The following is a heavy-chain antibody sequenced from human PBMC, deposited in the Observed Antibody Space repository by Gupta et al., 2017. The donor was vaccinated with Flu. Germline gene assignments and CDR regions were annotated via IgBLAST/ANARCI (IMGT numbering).Heavy chain of an antibody. J-gene: IGHJ4*02. Sequence: VGRIKSKTDGGTTDYAAPVKGRFTISRDDSKNTLYLQMNSLKTEDTAVYYCTTGPHSITIFGVVSDYWGQGTLVTVSS. V-gene: IGHV3-15*01. D-gene: IGHD3-3*01. CDR3: TTGPHSITIFGVVSDY. CDR2: IKSKTDGGTT.